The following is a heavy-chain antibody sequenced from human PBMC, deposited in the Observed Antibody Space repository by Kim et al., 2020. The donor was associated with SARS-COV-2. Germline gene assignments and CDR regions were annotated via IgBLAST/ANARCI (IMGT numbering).Heavy chain of an antibody. CDR3: ATYSSRNSRELDN. CDR2: IKYDGSEE. CDR1: GFPFRSSW. V-gene: IGHV3-7*01. D-gene: IGHD2-15*01. Sequence: GGSLRPSCAASGFPFRSSWMGWARQAPGKGLEWVANIKYDGSEEYYVDSVKGRFTISRDNAKNSLYLQMNILRAEDTAVYYCATYSSRNSRELDNWGQGTLVTVSS. J-gene: IGHJ4*02.